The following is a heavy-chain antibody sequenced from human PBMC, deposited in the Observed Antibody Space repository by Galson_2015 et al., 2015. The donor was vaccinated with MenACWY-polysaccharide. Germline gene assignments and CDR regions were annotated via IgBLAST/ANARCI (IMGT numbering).Heavy chain of an antibody. Sequence: SLRLSCAASGFTFSSYAMSWVRQAPGKGLEWVSAISGSGGSTYYADSVKGRFTISRDNSKNTLYLQMNSLRAEDTAVYYCAKDEGGYYYYMDVWGKGTTVTVSS. V-gene: IGHV3-23*01. CDR1: GFTFSSYA. CDR3: AKDEGGYYYYMDV. CDR2: ISGSGGST. J-gene: IGHJ6*03.